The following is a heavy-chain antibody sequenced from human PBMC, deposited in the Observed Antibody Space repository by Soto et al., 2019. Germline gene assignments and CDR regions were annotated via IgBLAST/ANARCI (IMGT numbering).Heavy chain of an antibody. J-gene: IGHJ5*02. V-gene: IGHV3-74*01. CDR3: ARVLTGSWNWFDP. CDR1: GFTFSSYW. CDR2: INSDGSRT. Sequence: EVQLVESGGGLVQPGESLRLSCAASGFTFSSYWMHWVRQAPGKGLVWVSRINSDGSRTNYAESVKGRFTVSRDNAKNTQYLQTNSLRAEDTAVYYCARVLTGSWNWFDPWGQGTLVTVSS. D-gene: IGHD6-13*01.